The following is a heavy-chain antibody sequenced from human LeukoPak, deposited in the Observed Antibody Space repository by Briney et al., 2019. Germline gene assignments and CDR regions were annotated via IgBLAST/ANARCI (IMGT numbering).Heavy chain of an antibody. Sequence: SETLSLTCSVSGGSISSRTHYWAWIRQPPGKGLEWIGSINYSGKLTYNPSLKSRVTVSIDTSKNQFSLTLSSVTAADTAVYYCGRDFGEWRTEYWGQGTLVTVSS. V-gene: IGHV4-39*07. D-gene: IGHD4-17*01. CDR3: GRDFGEWRTEY. CDR1: GGSISSRTHY. J-gene: IGHJ4*02. CDR2: INYSGKL.